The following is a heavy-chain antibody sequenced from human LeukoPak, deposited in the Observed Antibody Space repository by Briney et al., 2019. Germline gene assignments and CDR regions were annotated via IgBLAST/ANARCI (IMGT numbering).Heavy chain of an antibody. CDR2: ISYDGSNK. Sequence: PEGSLRLSCAASGFTFSSYAMHWVRQAPGKGLEWVAVISYDGSNKYYADSVKGRFTISRDNSKNTLYPQMNSLRAEDTAVYYCARDRSIAARGMDVWGQGTTVTVSS. J-gene: IGHJ6*02. CDR3: ARDRSIAARGMDV. V-gene: IGHV3-30-3*01. D-gene: IGHD6-6*01. CDR1: GFTFSSYA.